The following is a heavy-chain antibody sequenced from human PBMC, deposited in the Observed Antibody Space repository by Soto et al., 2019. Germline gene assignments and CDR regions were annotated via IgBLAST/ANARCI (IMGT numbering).Heavy chain of an antibody. J-gene: IGHJ3*02. CDR3: ARESLDRDDAFDI. CDR1: GYTFIGYY. V-gene: IGHV1-2*02. Sequence: ASVKVSCKASGYTFIGYYMHWVRQAPGQGLEWMGWINPNSGGTNSAQKFQGRVTMTRDTSISTAYMELSRLRYDDTAVYYCARESLDRDDAFDIWGQGTMVTVSS. CDR2: INPNSGGT. D-gene: IGHD1-1*01.